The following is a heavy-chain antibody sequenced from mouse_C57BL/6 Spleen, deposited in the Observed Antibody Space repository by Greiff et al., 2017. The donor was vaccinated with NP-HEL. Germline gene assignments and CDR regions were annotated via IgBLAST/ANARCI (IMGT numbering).Heavy chain of an antibody. J-gene: IGHJ4*01. Sequence: QVHVKQPGTELVKPGASVKLSCKASGYTFTSYWMHWVKQRPGQGLEWIGNINPSNGGTNYNEKFKSKATLTVDKSSSTAYMQLSSLTSEDSAVYYCAKGWLRLAMDYWGQGTSVTVSS. CDR2: INPSNGGT. CDR1: GYTFTSYW. V-gene: IGHV1-53*01. D-gene: IGHD2-2*01. CDR3: AKGWLRLAMDY.